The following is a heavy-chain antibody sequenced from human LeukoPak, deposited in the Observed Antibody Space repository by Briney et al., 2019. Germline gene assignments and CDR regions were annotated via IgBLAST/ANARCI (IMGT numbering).Heavy chain of an antibody. CDR2: INPNSGGT. D-gene: IGHD4/OR15-4a*01. V-gene: IGHV1-2*02. Sequence: ASVKVSCKASGYTFTGYYMHWVRQAPGQGLEWMGWINPNSGGTSYAQKFQGRVTMTRDTSISTAYMELSRLRSDDTAVYYCARDSDYGGFDYWGQGTLVTVSS. CDR3: ARDSDYGGFDY. CDR1: GYTFTGYY. J-gene: IGHJ4*02.